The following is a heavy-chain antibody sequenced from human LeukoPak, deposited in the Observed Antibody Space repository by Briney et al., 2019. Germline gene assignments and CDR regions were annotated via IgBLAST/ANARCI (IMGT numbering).Heavy chain of an antibody. J-gene: IGHJ4*02. V-gene: IGHV3-7*01. D-gene: IGHD2-2*01. CDR3: ARVVSTAIDY. Sequence: GVSMRLSCAASGFTFSSYRMSWVRQAPGKGLEWVANIKEEGSEKYYVGSVKGRFTISRDYGKNSLDLQMNSLRAEDTAMFYCARVVSTAIDYWGQGTLVTVSS. CDR2: IKEEGSEK. CDR1: GFTFSSYR.